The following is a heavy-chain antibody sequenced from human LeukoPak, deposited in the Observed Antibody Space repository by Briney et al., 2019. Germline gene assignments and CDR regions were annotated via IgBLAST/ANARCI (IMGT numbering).Heavy chain of an antibody. D-gene: IGHD1-1*01. CDR1: GFTFSSYS. CDR2: ISSSSSYI. Sequence: GGSLRLSCAASGFTFSSYSMNWVRQAPGKGLVWVSSISSSSSYIYYADSVKGRFTISRDNAKNSLYLQMNSLRAEDTAVYYCAREVTTTQNFDYWGQGTLVTVSS. V-gene: IGHV3-21*01. J-gene: IGHJ4*02. CDR3: AREVTTTQNFDY.